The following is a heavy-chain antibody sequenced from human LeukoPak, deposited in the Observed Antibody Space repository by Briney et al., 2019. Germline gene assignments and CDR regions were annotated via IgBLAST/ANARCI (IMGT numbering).Heavy chain of an antibody. D-gene: IGHD3-22*01. CDR3: ARGGVVDSSGYMYYFDY. V-gene: IGHV4-30-4*08. CDR1: GGSISRGDYY. Sequence: TLSLTCTVSGGSISRGDYYWSWIRQPPGKGLEWIGYIYYSGSTYYNPSLKSRVTISVDTSKNQFSLQLSSVTAADTAVYYCARGGVVDSSGYMYYFDYWGQGTLVTVSS. J-gene: IGHJ4*02. CDR2: IYYSGST.